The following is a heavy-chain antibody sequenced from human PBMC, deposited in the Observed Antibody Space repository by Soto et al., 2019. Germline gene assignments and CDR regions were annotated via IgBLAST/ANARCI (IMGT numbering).Heavy chain of an antibody. CDR2: INPNSGGT. D-gene: IGHD4-4*01. V-gene: IGHV1-2*04. J-gene: IGHJ4*02. CDR3: ARRIASDYSNDPLFDY. CDR1: GYTFTGYY. Sequence: ASVKVSCKASGYTFTGYYMHWVRQAPGQGLEWMGWINPNSGGTNYAQKFQGWVTMTRDTSISTAYMELSRLRSDDTAVYYCARRIASDYSNDPLFDYWGQGTLVTVSS.